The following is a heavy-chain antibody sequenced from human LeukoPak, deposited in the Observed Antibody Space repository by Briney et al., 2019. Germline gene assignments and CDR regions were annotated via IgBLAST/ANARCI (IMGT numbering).Heavy chain of an antibody. CDR1: GYSFTTYW. D-gene: IGHD3-3*01. CDR2: IYPGDSDT. V-gene: IGHV5-51*01. J-gene: IGHJ6*03. Sequence: GESLKISCKGSGYSFTTYWIGWVRQMPGKGLEWMGIIYPGDSDTRCSPSFQGQVTISADKSISTAYLQWSSLKASDTAMYYCARGYYDFWSGDSAYYYYMDVWGKGTTVTVSS. CDR3: ARGYYDFWSGDSAYYYYMDV.